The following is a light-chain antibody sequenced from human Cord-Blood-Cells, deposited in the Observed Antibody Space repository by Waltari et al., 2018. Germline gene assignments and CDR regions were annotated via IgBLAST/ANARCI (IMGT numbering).Light chain of an antibody. V-gene: IGLV2-14*01. CDR2: DVS. Sequence: QSALTQPASVSASPGRPFTITYTGTSSDVGGYNYLSWSQQHPGKAPKLMIYDVSNRPSGVSNRFSGSKSGNTASLTISGLQAEDEADYYCSSYTSSSTLHVVFGGGTKLTVL. J-gene: IGLJ2*01. CDR3: SSYTSSSTLHVV. CDR1: SSDVGGYNY.